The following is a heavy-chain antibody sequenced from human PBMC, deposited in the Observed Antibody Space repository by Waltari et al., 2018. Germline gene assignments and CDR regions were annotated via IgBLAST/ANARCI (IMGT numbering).Heavy chain of an antibody. J-gene: IGHJ1*01. V-gene: IGHV4-61*02. Sequence: QVQLQESGPGLVKPTHTLSLTCTVSGEPISDDVSRWIYWTWIRQSAGKGLEWIGHIYSSGAVDYNPSLRSRVTISLDTPKSHFTLKLTSVTAADTAVYYCANRGVGNYFKYFRLWSPGTLVTVSS. D-gene: IGHD1-7*01. CDR3: ANRGVGNYFKYFRL. CDR2: IYSSGAV. CDR1: GEPISDDVSRWIY.